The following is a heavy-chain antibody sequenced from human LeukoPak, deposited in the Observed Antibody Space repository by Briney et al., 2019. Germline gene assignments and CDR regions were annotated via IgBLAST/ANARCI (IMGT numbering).Heavy chain of an antibody. CDR3: IMCYDYVWGSYGLIN. Sequence: GGSLRLSCAASGFTFSGSAMHWVRQASGKGLEWVGRIRSKANSYATAYAASVKGRFTISRDDSKNTAYLQMNSLKTEDTAVYYCIMCYDYVWGSYGLINWGQGTLVTVSS. J-gene: IGHJ4*02. D-gene: IGHD3-16*01. CDR1: GFTFSGSA. CDR2: IRSKANSYAT. V-gene: IGHV3-73*01.